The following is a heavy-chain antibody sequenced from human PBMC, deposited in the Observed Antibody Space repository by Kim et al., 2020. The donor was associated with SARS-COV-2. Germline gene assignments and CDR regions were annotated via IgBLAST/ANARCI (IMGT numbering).Heavy chain of an antibody. CDR1: GFTFSNAW. V-gene: IGHV3-15*01. CDR3: TTDPLDGYNYGGSSLAQHEFDY. CDR2: IKSKTDGGTT. Sequence: GGSLRLSCAASGFTFSNAWMSWVRQAPGKGLEWVGRIKSKTDGGTTDYAAPVKGRFTISRDDSKNTLYLQMNSLKTEDTAVYYCTTDPLDGYNYGGSSLAQHEFDYWGQGTLVTVSS. D-gene: IGHD5-12*01. J-gene: IGHJ4*02.